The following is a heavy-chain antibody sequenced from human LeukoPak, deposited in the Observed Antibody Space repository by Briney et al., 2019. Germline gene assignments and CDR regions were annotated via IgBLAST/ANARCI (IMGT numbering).Heavy chain of an antibody. Sequence: SETLSLTCTVSGGSISSYYWGWIRQPPGKGLEWIGSIYYSGSTYYNPSLKSRVTISVDTSKNQFSLKLSSVTAADTAVYYCARVKYYDSSGYPLDYWGQGTLVTVSS. CDR1: GGSISSYY. CDR2: IYYSGST. V-gene: IGHV4-39*07. J-gene: IGHJ4*02. CDR3: ARVKYYDSSGYPLDY. D-gene: IGHD3-22*01.